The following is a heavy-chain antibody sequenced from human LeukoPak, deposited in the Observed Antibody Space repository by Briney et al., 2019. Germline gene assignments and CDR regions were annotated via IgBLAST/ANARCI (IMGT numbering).Heavy chain of an antibody. CDR1: GFTFSSYA. Sequence: PGGSLRLSCAASGFTFSSYAMTWVRQAPGKGLEWVSAISGSGGSTFYADSVKGRFTISRDTSKNTLYLQMNSLRAEDTAIYYCAKAGRPQAVAGWIDYWGQGTLVTVSS. CDR3: AKAGRPQAVAGWIDY. CDR2: ISGSGGST. J-gene: IGHJ4*02. D-gene: IGHD6-19*01. V-gene: IGHV3-23*01.